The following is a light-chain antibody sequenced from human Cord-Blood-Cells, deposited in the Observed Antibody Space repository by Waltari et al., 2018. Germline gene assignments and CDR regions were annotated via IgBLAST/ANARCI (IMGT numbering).Light chain of an antibody. CDR3: QQSYSTPPLFT. V-gene: IGKV1-39*01. J-gene: IGKJ3*01. CDR1: QSISSY. CDR2: AAS. Sequence: DIQMTQSPSSLSASVGDRVTITCRASQSISSYLNWYQQKPGKAPKLLIYAASSLQSGVPSRFSRSGSGTDFTLTISSLQPEDFATYYCQQSYSTPPLFTFGPGTKVDIK.